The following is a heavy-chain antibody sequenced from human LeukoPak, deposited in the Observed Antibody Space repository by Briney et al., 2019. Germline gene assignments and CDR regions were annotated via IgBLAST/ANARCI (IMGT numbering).Heavy chain of an antibody. CDR1: GLTFSSYS. CDR3: ARENSSSSWIDYYYYYMDV. V-gene: IGHV3-21*01. J-gene: IGHJ6*03. CDR2: ISSSSSYI. Sequence: GGSLRLSCAASGLTFSSYSMNWVRQAPGKGLEWVSSISSSSSYIYYADSVKGRFTISRDNARNSLYLQMNSLRAEDTAVYYCARENSSSSWIDYYYYYMDVWGKGTTVTVSS. D-gene: IGHD6-13*01.